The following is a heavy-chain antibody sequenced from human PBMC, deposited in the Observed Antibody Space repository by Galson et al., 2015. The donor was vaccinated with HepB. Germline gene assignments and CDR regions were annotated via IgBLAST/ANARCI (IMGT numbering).Heavy chain of an antibody. CDR1: GFTFRRYW. CDR2: TNSDGSST. V-gene: IGHV3-74*01. J-gene: IGHJ6*02. D-gene: IGHD4-17*01. CDR3: ARGRNDYGDDYYYGMDV. Sequence: SLRLSCAASGFTFRRYWMHWVRQAPGKGLVWVSRTNSDGSSTSYADSVRGRFTISRDNAKNTLYLQMNSLRVEDTAVYYCARGRNDYGDDYYYGMDVWGQGTTVTVSS.